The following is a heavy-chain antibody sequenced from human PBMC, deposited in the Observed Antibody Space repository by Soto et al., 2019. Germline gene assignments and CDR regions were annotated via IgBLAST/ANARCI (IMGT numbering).Heavy chain of an antibody. CDR1: GYTFTSYG. Sequence: QVHLVQSGAEVKKPGASVKVSCKASGYTFTSYGITWVRQAPGQGLEWMGWISAHNGNTDYAQKLQGRVIVTRDTSTSTAYMELRGLISDETAVDYCARGRYGHYWGQGAVVTVSS. D-gene: IGHD1-1*01. CDR3: ARGRYGHY. J-gene: IGHJ4*02. CDR2: ISAHNGNT. V-gene: IGHV1-18*01.